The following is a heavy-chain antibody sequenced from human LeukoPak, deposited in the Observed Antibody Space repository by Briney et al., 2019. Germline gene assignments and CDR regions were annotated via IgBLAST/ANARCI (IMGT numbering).Heavy chain of an antibody. J-gene: IGHJ5*02. CDR3: ARSNPGFVVVPAAWFDP. CDR1: GGSFSGYY. Sequence: SETLSLTCAVYGGSFSGYYWSWIRQPPGKGLEWIGEINHSGSTNYNPSLKSRVTISVDTSKNQFSLKLSSVTAADTAVYYCARSNPGFVVVPAAWFDPWGQGTLVTVSS. D-gene: IGHD2-2*01. V-gene: IGHV4-34*01. CDR2: INHSGST.